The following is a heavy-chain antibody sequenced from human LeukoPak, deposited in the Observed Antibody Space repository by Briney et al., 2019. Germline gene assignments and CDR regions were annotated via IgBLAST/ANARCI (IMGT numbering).Heavy chain of an antibody. V-gene: IGHV4-59*11. CDR2: IHYSGST. CDR1: GGSIRSHY. J-gene: IGHJ6*04. Sequence: SETLSLTCRVSGGSIRSHYWSWIRQPPGKGLEWIGYIHYSGSTNYNPSLTNRVTISVDTSNSQFSLKLISVTAADTAVYYCARVRIMVRGGGMDVWGKGTTVTVST. CDR3: ARVRIMVRGGGMDV. D-gene: IGHD3-10*01.